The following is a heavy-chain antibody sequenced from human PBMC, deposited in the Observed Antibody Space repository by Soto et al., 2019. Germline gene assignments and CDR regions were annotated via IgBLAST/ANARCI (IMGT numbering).Heavy chain of an antibody. J-gene: IGHJ4*02. V-gene: IGHV3-23*01. D-gene: IGHD6-19*01. CDR3: AKQAGYSSDPFDY. CDR2: ISGGGATT. CDR1: GFTLNSHA. Sequence: GGSLRLSCSASGFTLNSHAMSWVRQTPGTGLEWVSGISGGGATTYYAASVKGRFTISRDNSKNTLYLQINSLRAEDTALYYCAKQAGYSSDPFDYWGQGTLVTVSS.